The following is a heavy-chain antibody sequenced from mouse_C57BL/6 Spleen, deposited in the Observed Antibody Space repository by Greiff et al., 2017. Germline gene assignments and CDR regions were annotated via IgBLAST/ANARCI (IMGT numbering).Heavy chain of an antibody. V-gene: IGHV1-80*01. CDR3: ARNWDGYFDY. D-gene: IGHD4-1*01. CDR2: IYPGDGDT. J-gene: IGHJ2*01. CDR1: GYAFSSYW. Sequence: VKLMESGAELVKPGASVKISCKASGYAFSSYWMNWVKQRPGKGLEWIGQIYPGDGDTNYNGKFKGKATLTADKSSSTAYMQLSSLTSEDSAVYFCARNWDGYFDYWGQGTTLTVSS.